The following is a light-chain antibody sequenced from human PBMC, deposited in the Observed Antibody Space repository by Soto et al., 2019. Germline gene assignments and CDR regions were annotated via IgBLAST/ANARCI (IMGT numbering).Light chain of an antibody. J-gene: IGKJ5*01. CDR3: QQFNSFPIT. CDR2: AAS. V-gene: IGKV1-9*01. CDR1: QDISSH. Sequence: DIQLTQSPSFLSAYVGDRVTITCRARQDISSHLVWYQQKPGEAPQLLIFAASTLQSGVPSRFSGSGSETEFTLIINGLQPEDFATYYCQQFNSFPITFGQGTRVDIK.